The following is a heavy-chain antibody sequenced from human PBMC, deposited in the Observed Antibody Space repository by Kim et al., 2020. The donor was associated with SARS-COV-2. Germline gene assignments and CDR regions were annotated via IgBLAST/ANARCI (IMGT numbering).Heavy chain of an antibody. CDR2: IIPIFGTA. J-gene: IGHJ6*02. CDR1: GGTFSSYA. V-gene: IGHV1-69*13. Sequence: SVKVSCKASGGTFSSYAISWVRQAPGQGLEWMGGIIPIFGTANYAQKFQGRVTITADGSTSTAYMELSSLRSEDTAVYYCARVATPGTGYYFYIMDVWGQGTTVTVSS. D-gene: IGHD2-15*01. CDR3: ARVATPGTGYYFYIMDV.